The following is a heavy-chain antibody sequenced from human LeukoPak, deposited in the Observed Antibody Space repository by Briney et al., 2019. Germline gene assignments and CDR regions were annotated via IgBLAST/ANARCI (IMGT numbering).Heavy chain of an antibody. J-gene: IGHJ4*02. CDR3: ASDTMTTVTPRD. D-gene: IGHD4-11*01. V-gene: IGHV3-21*01. Sequence: GGSLRLFCAASGFTFSSYSMNWVRQAPGKGLEWVSSISSSSSYIYYADSVKGRFTISRDNAKNSLYLQMNSLRAEDTAVYYCASDTMTTVTPRDWGQGTLVTVSS. CDR2: ISSSSSYI. CDR1: GFTFSSYS.